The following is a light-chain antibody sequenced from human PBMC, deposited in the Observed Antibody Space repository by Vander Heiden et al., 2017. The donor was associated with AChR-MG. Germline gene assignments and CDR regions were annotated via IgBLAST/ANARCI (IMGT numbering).Light chain of an antibody. J-gene: IGLJ2*01. Sequence: QSALTQPASVAASPGPSITISCTGTSRDVGGNNYVSWYQQHPGKAPKLMIYDVSKRPSGVSNRFSGSKSGNTASLTISGLQAEDEADYYCSSYTSSSTFVVFGGGTKLTVL. CDR1: SRDVGGNNY. V-gene: IGLV2-14*01. CDR3: SSYTSSSTFVV. CDR2: DVS.